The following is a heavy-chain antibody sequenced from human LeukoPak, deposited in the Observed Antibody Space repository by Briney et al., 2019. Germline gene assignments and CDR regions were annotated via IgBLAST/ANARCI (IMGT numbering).Heavy chain of an antibody. CDR2: MNPNSGNT. V-gene: IGHV1-8*01. D-gene: IGHD3-10*01. Sequence: GASVKVSCKASGYTFTSYDINRVRQATGQGLEWMGWMNPNSGNTGYAQKFQGRVTMTRNTSISTAYMGLSSLRSEDTAVYYCARRRGRYYFDYWGQGTLVTVSS. J-gene: IGHJ4*02. CDR3: ARRRGRYYFDY. CDR1: GYTFTSYD.